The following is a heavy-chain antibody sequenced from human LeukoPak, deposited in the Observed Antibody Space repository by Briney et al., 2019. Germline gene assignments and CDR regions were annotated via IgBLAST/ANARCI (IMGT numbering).Heavy chain of an antibody. V-gene: IGHV1-69*05. CDR3: ARGEPLYSSPRRYNWFDP. CDR1: GGTFSSYA. D-gene: IGHD6-13*01. J-gene: IGHJ5*02. Sequence: SVKVSCKASGGTFSSYAISWVRQAPGQGLEWMGGIIPIFGTANYAQKFQGRVTITTDESTSTVYMELSSLRSEDTAVYYCARGEPLYSSPRRYNWFDPWGQGTLVTVSS. CDR2: IIPIFGTA.